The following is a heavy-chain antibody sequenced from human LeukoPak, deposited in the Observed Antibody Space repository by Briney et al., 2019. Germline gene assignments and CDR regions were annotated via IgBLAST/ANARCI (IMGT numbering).Heavy chain of an antibody. J-gene: IGHJ4*02. Sequence: GALRLSCAASGFTFSSYGMHWVRQAPGKGLEWVAVISYDGSNKYYADSAKGRFTISRDNSKNTLYLQMNSLRAEDTAVYYCAKDRGATVTHSFDYWGQGTLVTVSS. CDR1: GFTFSSYG. D-gene: IGHD4-11*01. CDR2: ISYDGSNK. V-gene: IGHV3-30*18. CDR3: AKDRGATVTHSFDY.